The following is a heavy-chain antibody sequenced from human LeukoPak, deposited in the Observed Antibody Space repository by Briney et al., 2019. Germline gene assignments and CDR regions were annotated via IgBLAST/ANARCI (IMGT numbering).Heavy chain of an antibody. V-gene: IGHV3-23*01. CDR1: GFTFSTHA. J-gene: IGHJ4*02. CDR2: ISGSGGNT. D-gene: IGHD6-6*01. CDR3: AKGGKYSGSGSPDY. Sequence: GGSLRLSCAASGFTFSTHAISWVRQAPGQGMEWVSGISGSGGNTYYADTVKGRFTISRDNSYNTLYLQMNSLRAEDTAVYYCAKGGKYSGSGSPDYWGQGTLVTVSS.